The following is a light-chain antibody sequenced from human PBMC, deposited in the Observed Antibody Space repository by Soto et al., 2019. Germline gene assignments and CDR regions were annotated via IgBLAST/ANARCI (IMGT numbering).Light chain of an antibody. CDR3: AAWDDSRNGLV. CDR1: RSNIGINA. V-gene: IGLV1-44*01. CDR2: ANN. Sequence: QSVLTQPPSVSGTPGQRVSISCSGSRSNIGINAVDWYHQLPGTAPKVLIYANNQRPSGVPDRFSGSKSGTSASLAINGLNSDDGAHYYWAAWDDSRNGLVFGGGTKVTAL. J-gene: IGLJ2*01.